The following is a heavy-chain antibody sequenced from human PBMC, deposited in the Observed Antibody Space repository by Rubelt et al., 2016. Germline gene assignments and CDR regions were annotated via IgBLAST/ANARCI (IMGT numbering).Heavy chain of an antibody. CDR3: ARVQEWLQTQYHYYVMDV. Sequence: EVQLVESGGGLVQPGGSLRLSCAASGFTFSSYAMSWVRQAPGKGLEWVSAISGGSGSTYYADSVKGRFTISRDNAKNSLYLQMNSLRAEDTAVYYCARVQEWLQTQYHYYVMDVWGQGTTVTVSS. J-gene: IGHJ6*02. V-gene: IGHV3-23*04. CDR1: GFTFSSYA. CDR2: ISGGSGST. D-gene: IGHD5-12*01.